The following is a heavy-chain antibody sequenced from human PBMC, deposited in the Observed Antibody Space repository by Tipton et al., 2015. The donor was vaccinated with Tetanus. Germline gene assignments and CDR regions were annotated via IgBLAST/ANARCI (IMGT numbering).Heavy chain of an antibody. Sequence: LVKHTVTLSLTCSVSGASISSGGYFWNWIRHRPGKGLEWIGYIYYSGDTFYNPSLKSRVNISVDTSKNQFSLRLTSVTAADTAVYYCARDQGGGRVARLNWFGPWGQGTLVTVSS. V-gene: IGHV4-31*03. D-gene: IGHD3-16*01. CDR2: IYYSGDT. J-gene: IGHJ5*02. CDR3: ARDQGGGRVARLNWFGP. CDR1: GASISSGGYF.